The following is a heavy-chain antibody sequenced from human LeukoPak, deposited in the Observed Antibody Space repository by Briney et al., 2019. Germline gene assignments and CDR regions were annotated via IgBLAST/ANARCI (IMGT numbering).Heavy chain of an antibody. V-gene: IGHV3-23*01. Sequence: PGGSLRLSCAASGFTFSSYGMSWVRQAPGKGLEWVSAISGSGGSTYYADSVKGRFTISRDNSKNTLYLQMNSLRAEDTAVYYCAKNLGNIVGASTGDYWGQGTLVTVSS. CDR2: ISGSGGST. CDR1: GFTFSSYG. CDR3: AKNLGNIVGASTGDY. J-gene: IGHJ4*02. D-gene: IGHD1-26*01.